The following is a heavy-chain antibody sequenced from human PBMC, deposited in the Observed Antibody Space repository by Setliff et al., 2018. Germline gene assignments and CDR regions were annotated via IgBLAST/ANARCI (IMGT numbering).Heavy chain of an antibody. J-gene: IGHJ4*02. D-gene: IGHD3-3*01. V-gene: IGHV4-4*07. CDR2: VYSDGET. Sequence: SQTLSLTCTVSGGFIYDHYWTWIRQPAGKGLQWIGRVYSDGETDYSPSLKSRVTISVDKSNSQFSLNLKSMTAADTALYFCARERQGGFLEWSPFDSWGQGILVTVSS. CDR3: ARERQGGFLEWSPFDS. CDR1: GGFIYDHY.